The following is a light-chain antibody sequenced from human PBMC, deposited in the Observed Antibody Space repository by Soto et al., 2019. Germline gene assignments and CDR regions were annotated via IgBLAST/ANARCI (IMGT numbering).Light chain of an antibody. Sequence: EIVLTQSPGTLSLSPGERATLSCRASQTLNSNYLAWYQQRPGQAPRLLIYGAYIRAAGIPDRLSGSGSATDFTLTISRLEPEDFAVYHCHQFGRSPIFTFGPGTTVDSK. J-gene: IGKJ3*01. V-gene: IGKV3-20*01. CDR2: GAY. CDR1: QTLNSNY. CDR3: HQFGRSPIFT.